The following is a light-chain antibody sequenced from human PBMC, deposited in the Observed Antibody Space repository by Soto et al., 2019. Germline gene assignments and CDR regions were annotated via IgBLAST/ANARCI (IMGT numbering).Light chain of an antibody. CDR2: AAS. CDR3: QQRSSWPRIT. CDR1: QDISSW. Sequence: DSQMTQSPSSVSASVGDRVTITCRASQDISSWLTWYQQKPGKAPKSLIYAASSLESGVPTRFSGSGSGTEFTLTISSLEPEDFAVYYCQQRSSWPRITFGQGTRLEIK. V-gene: IGKV1-12*01. J-gene: IGKJ5*01.